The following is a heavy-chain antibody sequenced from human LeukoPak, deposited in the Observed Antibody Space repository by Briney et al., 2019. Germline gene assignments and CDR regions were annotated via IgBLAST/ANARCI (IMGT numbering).Heavy chain of an antibody. CDR3: ARRAKIRSADY. V-gene: IGHV3-48*01. CDR1: GFTFSSYS. CDR2: ISSSSSTI. D-gene: IGHD3-3*01. J-gene: IGHJ4*02. Sequence: GRSLRLSCAASGFTFSSYSMNWVRQAPGKGLEWVSYISSSSSTIYYADSVKGRFTISRDSAKNSLYLQMNSLRAEDTAVYYCARRAKIRSADYWGQGTLVTVSS.